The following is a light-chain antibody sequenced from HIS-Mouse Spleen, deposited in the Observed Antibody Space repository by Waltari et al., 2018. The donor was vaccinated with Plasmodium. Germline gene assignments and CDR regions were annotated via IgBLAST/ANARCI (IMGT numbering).Light chain of an antibody. Sequence: DIQMTQSPSSLSESVGERVTITCRASKSISSYLNWYQQKPGKAPNLLIYAASSLQSGVPSRFSGSRSGTDFTLTISSLQPEDFATYYCQQSYSTWTFGQGTKVEIK. CDR1: KSISSY. CDR3: QQSYSTWT. V-gene: IGKV1-39*01. CDR2: AAS. J-gene: IGKJ1*01.